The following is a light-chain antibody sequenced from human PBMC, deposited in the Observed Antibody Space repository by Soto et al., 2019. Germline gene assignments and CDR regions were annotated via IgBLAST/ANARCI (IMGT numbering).Light chain of an antibody. CDR2: GNS. CDR3: QSYDNSLTALYV. CDR1: SSNIGADYD. Sequence: QSVLTQPPSVSGAPGQRVTISCTGSSSNIGADYDVHWYQHLPGAAPKLLIYGNSIRPSGVPDRFSGSRSGTSASLAITGLQTDDEADYYCQSYDNSLTALYVFRTGTKVTVL. J-gene: IGLJ1*01. V-gene: IGLV1-40*01.